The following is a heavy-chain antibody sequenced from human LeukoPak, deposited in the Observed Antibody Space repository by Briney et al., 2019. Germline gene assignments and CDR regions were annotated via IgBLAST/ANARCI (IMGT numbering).Heavy chain of an antibody. CDR2: IYSDGTT. V-gene: IGHV3-53*01. Sequence: TGGSLRLSCAASGFTVSTNYMTWVRQAPGKGLEWVSEIYSDGTTYYAASVKGRFSISRDNSKNTVYLEMNSLRGEDTAIYYCTRGLRKHGVFDIWGQGTMVTVSS. CDR1: GFTVSTNY. J-gene: IGHJ3*02. CDR3: TRGLRKHGVFDI.